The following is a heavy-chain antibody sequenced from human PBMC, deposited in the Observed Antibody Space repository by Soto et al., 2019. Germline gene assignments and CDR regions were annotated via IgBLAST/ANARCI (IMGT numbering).Heavy chain of an antibody. Sequence: ASVKVSCKASGGTFSSYAISGVRQAPGQGLEWMGGIIPIFGTANYAQKFQGRVTITADEATSTAYMELSSLRSEDTAVYYCARACREGYYYYGMDVWGQGTTVTVSS. CDR3: ARACREGYYYYGMDV. D-gene: IGHD2-2*01. CDR1: GGTFSSYA. J-gene: IGHJ6*02. V-gene: IGHV1-69*13. CDR2: IIPIFGTA.